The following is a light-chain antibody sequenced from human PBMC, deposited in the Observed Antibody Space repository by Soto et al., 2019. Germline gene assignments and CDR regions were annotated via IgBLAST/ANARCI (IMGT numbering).Light chain of an antibody. CDR1: QSVSTSS. Sequence: EIVLTQSPGTLSLSPGERATLSFRASQSVSTSSLAWYQEQPGQAPRLLIYGASSRASGIPDRFSGSGSGTDFTLTINRLEPEDFALYFCQQYGSSPYTFGQGTKLEI. J-gene: IGKJ2*01. CDR2: GAS. CDR3: QQYGSSPYT. V-gene: IGKV3-20*01.